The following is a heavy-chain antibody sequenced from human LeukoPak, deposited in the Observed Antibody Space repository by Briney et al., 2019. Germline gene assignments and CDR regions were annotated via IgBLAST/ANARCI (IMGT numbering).Heavy chain of an antibody. CDR3: ARPLMGLREYYYYYMDV. V-gene: IGHV4-39*01. CDR2: IYYSGST. D-gene: IGHD4-17*01. CDR1: GGSISSSSYY. J-gene: IGHJ6*03. Sequence: SETLSLTCTVPGGSISSSSYYWGWIRQPPGKGLEWIGSIYYSGSTYYNPSLKSRVTISVDTSKNQFSLKLSSVTAADTAVYYCARPLMGLREYYYYYMDVWGKGTTVTVSS.